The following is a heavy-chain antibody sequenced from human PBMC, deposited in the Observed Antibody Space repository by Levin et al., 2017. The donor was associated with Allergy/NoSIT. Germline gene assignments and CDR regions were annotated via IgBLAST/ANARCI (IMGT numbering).Heavy chain of an antibody. CDR1: GFTFSSNW. CDR2: IKRDGSEK. Sequence: GESLKISCADSGFTFSSNWMSWVRQAPGKGLEWVANIKRDGSEKNYVDSVKGRFTISRDNAKNSLYLEMNSLRAEDTAVYYCASGYHYYYGMDVWGQGTTVTVSS. J-gene: IGHJ6*02. V-gene: IGHV3-7*01. CDR3: ASGYHYYYGMDV.